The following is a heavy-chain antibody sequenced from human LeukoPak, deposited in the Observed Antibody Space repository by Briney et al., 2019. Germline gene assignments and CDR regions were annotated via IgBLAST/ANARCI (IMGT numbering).Heavy chain of an antibody. J-gene: IGHJ5*02. Sequence: PSETLSLTCAVYGGSFSGYYWSWIRQPPGKGLEWIGEINHSGSTNYNPSLKSRVTISVDTSKNQFSLKLSSVTAADTAVYYCARAPPHSSGWYARGHWFDPWGQGTLVTVSS. D-gene: IGHD6-19*01. V-gene: IGHV4-34*01. CDR1: GGSFSGYY. CDR2: INHSGST. CDR3: ARAPPHSSGWYARGHWFDP.